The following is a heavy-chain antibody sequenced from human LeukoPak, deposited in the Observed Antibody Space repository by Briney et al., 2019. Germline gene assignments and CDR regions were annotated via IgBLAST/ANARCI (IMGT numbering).Heavy chain of an antibody. CDR2: INSDGSST. V-gene: IGHV3-74*01. Sequence: GGSLRLSCAASGFTFSTYWMHWVRQAPGKGLVWVSRINSDGSSTTYADSVKGRFTISRDNAKSTLYLQMNSLRAEDTAVYYCARDGAVAGSIDYWGQGTLVTVSS. CDR1: GFTFSTYW. CDR3: ARDGAVAGSIDY. J-gene: IGHJ4*02. D-gene: IGHD6-19*01.